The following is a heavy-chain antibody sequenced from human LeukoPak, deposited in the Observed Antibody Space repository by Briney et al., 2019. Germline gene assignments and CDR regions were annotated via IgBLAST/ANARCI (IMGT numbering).Heavy chain of an antibody. CDR3: ARLRYCSGGSCSYYFDY. D-gene: IGHD2-15*01. Sequence: ASETLSLTCSVSGGSISSGSYYWSWIRQPAGKGLEWIGHIYNSGSTNYNPSLKSRVTISVDTSKNQFSLKLNSVTAADTAVYYCARLRYCSGGSCSYYFDYWGQGTLVTVSS. CDR2: IYNSGST. J-gene: IGHJ4*02. V-gene: IGHV4-61*09. CDR1: GGSISSGSYY.